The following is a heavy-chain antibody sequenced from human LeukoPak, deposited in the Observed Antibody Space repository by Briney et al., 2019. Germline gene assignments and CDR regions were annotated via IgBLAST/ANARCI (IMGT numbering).Heavy chain of an antibody. CDR2: ISAYNGNT. Sequence: GASVRVSCKASGYTFTSYGISWVRQAPGQGLEWMGWISAYNGNTNYAQKLQGRVTMTTDTSTSTAYMELRSLRSDDTAVYYCARANMVRGWTNYYYYMDVWGKGTTVTVSS. CDR1: GYTFTSYG. J-gene: IGHJ6*03. CDR3: ARANMVRGWTNYYYYMDV. D-gene: IGHD3-10*01. V-gene: IGHV1-18*01.